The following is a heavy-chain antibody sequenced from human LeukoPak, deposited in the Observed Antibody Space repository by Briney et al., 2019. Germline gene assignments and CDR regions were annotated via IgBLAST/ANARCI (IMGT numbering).Heavy chain of an antibody. V-gene: IGHV3-30-3*01. D-gene: IGHD2-15*01. J-gene: IGHJ4*02. CDR1: GFTFRSYA. Sequence: GGSLRLSCAASGFTFRSYAMHWVRQAPGKGLEWVAGISHDGSNKYYADSVKGRFTISRDNSKNTLYLQMNSLRAEDTAVYYCARLVYCSGGSCLLYYFDYWGQGTLVTVSS. CDR3: ARLVYCSGGSCLLYYFDY. CDR2: ISHDGSNK.